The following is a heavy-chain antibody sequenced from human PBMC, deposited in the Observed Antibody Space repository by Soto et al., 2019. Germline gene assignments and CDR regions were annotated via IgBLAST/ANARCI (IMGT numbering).Heavy chain of an antibody. V-gene: IGHV1-69*13. CDR3: AEGGGGYDT. J-gene: IGHJ5*02. Sequence: GASVKVSCKASGGAFSSSSINGVRQAPGQGLGWMGGIIPMFGTTNYAQKLQGRVTLTADESTSTAYMEMTDLRSEDTAVYYCAEGGGGYDTWGQGTLVTVSS. CDR2: IIPMFGTT. D-gene: IGHD3-22*01. CDR1: GGAFSSSS.